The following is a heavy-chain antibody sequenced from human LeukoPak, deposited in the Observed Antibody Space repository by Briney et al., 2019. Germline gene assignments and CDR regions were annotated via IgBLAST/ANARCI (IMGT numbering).Heavy chain of an antibody. V-gene: IGHV1-46*01. J-gene: IGHJ4*02. CDR1: GYTFTSYY. Sequence: ASVKVSCKASGYTFTSYYMHWVRQAPGQGLEWLGIINPSGGSTSYAQKFQGRVTMTRDTSTSTVYMELSSLRSEDTAVYYCAREKDTATGKGAFDYWGQGTLVTVSS. D-gene: IGHD5-18*01. CDR2: INPSGGST. CDR3: AREKDTATGKGAFDY.